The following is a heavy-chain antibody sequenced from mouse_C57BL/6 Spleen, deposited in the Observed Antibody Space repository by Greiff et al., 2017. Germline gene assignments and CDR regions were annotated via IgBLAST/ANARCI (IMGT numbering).Heavy chain of an antibody. J-gene: IGHJ1*03. CDR2: ISSGGDYI. V-gene: IGHV5-9-1*02. CDR1: GFTFSSYA. D-gene: IGHD4-1*01. Sequence: EVHLVESGEGLVQPGGSLKLSCAASGFTFSSYAMSWVRQTPEKRLEWVAYISSGGDYIYYADTVKGRFTISRDNARNTLYLQMSSLKSEDTAMYYCTRPLGSYWYFDVWGTGTTGTVSS. CDR3: TRPLGSYWYFDV.